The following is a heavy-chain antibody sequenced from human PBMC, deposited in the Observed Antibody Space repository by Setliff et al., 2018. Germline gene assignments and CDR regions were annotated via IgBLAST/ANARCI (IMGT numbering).Heavy chain of an antibody. CDR3: VPGRGS. D-gene: IGHD6-25*01. CDR1: GGSISTYY. CDR2: IDPDGIGK. J-gene: IGHJ5*02. Sequence: PSATLSLTCSVSGGSISTYYWSWIRQAPGKGLEWVANIDPDGIGKYYIDSVRGRFTISRDNAQKTLYLHMNNLRADDTAVFYCVPGRGSWGQGALVTVS. V-gene: IGHV3-7*01.